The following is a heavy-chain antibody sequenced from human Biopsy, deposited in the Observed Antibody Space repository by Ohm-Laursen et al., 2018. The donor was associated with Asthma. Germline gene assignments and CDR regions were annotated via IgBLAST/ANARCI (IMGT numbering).Heavy chain of an antibody. CDR2: IYYIGST. Sequence: SQTLSLTCTVSGGSIISGAYYWSWVRQPPGKGLEWIGYIYYIGSTYYNPSLKSRVAISLDTSKNQFSLKLSSVTAADTAVYYCARGPNYHGSGRAPTGMDVWGQGTTVTVSS. V-gene: IGHV4-30-4*01. D-gene: IGHD3-10*01. CDR3: ARGPNYHGSGRAPTGMDV. CDR1: GGSIISGAYY. J-gene: IGHJ6*02.